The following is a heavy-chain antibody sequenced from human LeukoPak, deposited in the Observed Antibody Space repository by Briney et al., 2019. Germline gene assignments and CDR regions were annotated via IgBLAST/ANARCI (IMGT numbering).Heavy chain of an antibody. CDR2: INPSGGST. J-gene: IGHJ5*02. D-gene: IGHD3-22*01. V-gene: IGHV1-46*01. CDR1: GYTFTSYY. CDR3: ARGPNPVGESDYYDSSEAWFDP. Sequence: ASVKVSCKASGYTFTSYYMHWVRQAPGQGLEWMGIINPSGGSTSYAQKFQGRVTMTRDMSTSTVYMELSSLRSEDTAVYYCARGPNPVGESDYYDSSEAWFDPWGQGTLVTVSS.